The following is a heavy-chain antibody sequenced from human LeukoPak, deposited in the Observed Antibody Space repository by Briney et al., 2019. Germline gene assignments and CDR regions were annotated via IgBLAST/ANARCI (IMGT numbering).Heavy chain of an antibody. D-gene: IGHD6-19*01. CDR3: ATSRAVAGNSRVGYYLDY. CDR1: GGSISSSSYY. CDR2: IYYSGST. V-gene: IGHV4-39*06. J-gene: IGHJ4*02. Sequence: SETLSLTCTVSGGSISSSSYYWGWIRQPPGKGLEWIGSIYYSGSTYYNPSLKSRVTISVDTSKNQFPLKLSSVTAADTAVYYCATSRAVAGNSRVGYYLDYWGQGTLVTVSS.